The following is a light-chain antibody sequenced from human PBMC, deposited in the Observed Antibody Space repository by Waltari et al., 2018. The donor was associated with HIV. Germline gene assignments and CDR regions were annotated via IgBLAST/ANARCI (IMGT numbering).Light chain of an antibody. J-gene: IGKJ1*01. Sequence: DIQITQAPASLSASVADRVTITCRTSQTITNFLNWYQQKPGKAPNLLIYAASSLQSGVPSRFSGSRSGTDFTLTISHLQPEDFATYYCQQSYTTPRTFGQGTKVEIK. V-gene: IGKV1-39*01. CDR1: QTITNF. CDR3: QQSYTTPRT. CDR2: AAS.